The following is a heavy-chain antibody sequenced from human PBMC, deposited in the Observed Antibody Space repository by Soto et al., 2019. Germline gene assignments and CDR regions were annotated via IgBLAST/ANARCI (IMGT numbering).Heavy chain of an antibody. V-gene: IGHV3-64*01. J-gene: IGHJ4*02. Sequence: GGSLRLSCAASGFTFSSYAMHWVRQAPGKGLEYVSAISSNGGSTYYANSVKGRFTISRDNSKNTLYLQMGSLRAEDMAVYYCARDGYSGYADYWGQGTLVTVSS. D-gene: IGHD5-12*01. CDR1: GFTFSSYA. CDR2: ISSNGGST. CDR3: ARDGYSGYADY.